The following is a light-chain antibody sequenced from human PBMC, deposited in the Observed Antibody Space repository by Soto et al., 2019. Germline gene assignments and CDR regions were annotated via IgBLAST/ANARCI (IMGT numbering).Light chain of an antibody. Sequence: QSALTQPRSVSGSPGQSVTMSCTGTSSDVGGYNYVSWYQQHPGKAPKLIIFDVTKRPSGVPDRFSGSKSGNTASLTISGLQNEDEADYYCCSFAGSNRWVFGGGTKLTVL. J-gene: IGLJ3*02. V-gene: IGLV2-11*01. CDR3: CSFAGSNRWV. CDR1: SSDVGGYNY. CDR2: DVT.